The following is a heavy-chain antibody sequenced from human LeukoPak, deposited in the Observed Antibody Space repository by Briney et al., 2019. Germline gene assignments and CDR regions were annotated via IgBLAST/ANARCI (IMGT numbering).Heavy chain of an antibody. J-gene: IGHJ4*02. CDR2: INWNGGST. D-gene: IGHD1-26*01. CDR3: ARGANSGSYRSDY. V-gene: IGHV3-20*04. Sequence: PGGSLRLSCAASGFTFSNAWMTWVRQAPGKGLEWVSGINWNGGSTGYADSVKGRFTISRDNAKNSLYLQMNSLSAEDTALYYCARGANSGSYRSDYWGQGTLVTVSS. CDR1: GFTFSNAW.